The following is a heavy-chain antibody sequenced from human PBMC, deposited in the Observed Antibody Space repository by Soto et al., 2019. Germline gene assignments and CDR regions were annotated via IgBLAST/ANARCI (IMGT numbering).Heavy chain of an antibody. CDR2: IKQDGSEK. CDR3: ARDSSGYSDAFDI. J-gene: IGHJ3*02. D-gene: IGHD3-22*01. CDR1: GFTFSFYT. V-gene: IGHV3-7*01. Sequence: GGSLRLSCVASGFTFSFYTMDWVRQAPGKGLEWVANIKQDGSEKYYVDSVKGRFTISRDNAKNSLYLQMNSLRAEDTAVYYCARDSSGYSDAFDIWGQGTMVTVSS.